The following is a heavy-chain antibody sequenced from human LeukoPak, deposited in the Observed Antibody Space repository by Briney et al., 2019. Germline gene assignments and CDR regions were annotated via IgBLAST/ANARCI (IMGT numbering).Heavy chain of an antibody. V-gene: IGHV4-34*01. CDR1: GGSISGYY. Sequence: SETLSLTCAVYGGSISGYYWSWIRQPPGKGLEWVGEIHYTGGTSYNPSLTSRATISIDTSKNQLYLKLSSVTAADTAVYYCARGNILSGYCFDFWGQGALVTVSS. J-gene: IGHJ4*02. CDR2: IHYTGGT. D-gene: IGHD3-9*01. CDR3: ARGNILSGYCFDF.